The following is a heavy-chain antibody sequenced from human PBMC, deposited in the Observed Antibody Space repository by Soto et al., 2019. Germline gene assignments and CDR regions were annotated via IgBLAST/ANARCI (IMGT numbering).Heavy chain of an antibody. J-gene: IGHJ4*02. CDR2: NHHSGNT. CDR3: AHTIGAGSYVPY. V-gene: IGHV4-4*02. D-gene: IGHD3-10*01. CDR1: GDSIGNNNW. Sequence: QVQLQESGPGLVKPSGTLSLTCAVSGDSIGNNNWWSWVRQPPGKGLEWIGENHHSGNTNYNPSLKSRVSMSVEKSKNQFSLNLRSVTAADTAVYYCAHTIGAGSYVPYWGQGNLVTVSS.